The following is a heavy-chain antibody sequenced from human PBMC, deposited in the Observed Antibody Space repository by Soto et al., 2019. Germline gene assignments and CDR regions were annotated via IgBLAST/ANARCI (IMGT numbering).Heavy chain of an antibody. D-gene: IGHD3-10*01. V-gene: IGHV1-69*04. CDR2: IIPTLGIS. CDR1: GDTFNTYS. J-gene: IGHJ6*03. Sequence: QVQLVQSGAEVKKPGSSVKVSCTASGDTFNTYSITWVRQAPGQGPEWMGRIIPTLGISNYAQKFQGRVTISADKFTSTAYMELSSLSSDDSAIYFWSRESCGGSNFYLSNYKYYYMDVWCTGTTVTVSS. CDR3: SRESCGGSNFYLSNYKYYYMDV.